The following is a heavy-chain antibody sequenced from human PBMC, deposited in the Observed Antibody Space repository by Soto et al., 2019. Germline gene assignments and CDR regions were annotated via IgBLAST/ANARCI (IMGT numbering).Heavy chain of an antibody. CDR3: ARSQGSSTSLEIYYYYYYGMDV. Sequence: GASVKVSCTASGYTFTSYAMHWVRQAPGQRLEWMGWINAGNGNAKYSQKFQGRVTITTDASASTAYMELSSLRSEDTAVYYCARSQGSSTSLEIYYYYYYGMDVWGQGTTVTVSS. V-gene: IGHV1-3*01. CDR1: GYTFTSYA. CDR2: INAGNGNA. J-gene: IGHJ6*02. D-gene: IGHD2-2*01.